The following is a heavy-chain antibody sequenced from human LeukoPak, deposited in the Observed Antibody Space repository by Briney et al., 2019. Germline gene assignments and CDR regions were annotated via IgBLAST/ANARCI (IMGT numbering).Heavy chain of an antibody. CDR2: IYSGGST. CDR1: GFTFSSYS. J-gene: IGHJ4*02. D-gene: IGHD3-10*01. CDR3: AMRYYYGSGSYLDY. Sequence: GGSLRLSCAASGFTFSSYSMNWVRQAPGKGLEWVSVIYSGGSTYYADSVKGRFTISRDNSKNTLYLQMNSLRAEDTAVYYCAMRYYYGSGSYLDYWGQGTLVTVSS. V-gene: IGHV3-66*02.